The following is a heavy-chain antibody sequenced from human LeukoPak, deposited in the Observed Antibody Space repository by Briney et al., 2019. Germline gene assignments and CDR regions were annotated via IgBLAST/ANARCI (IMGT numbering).Heavy chain of an antibody. Sequence: PSETLSLTCTVSGGSISSYYWGWIRQPPGKGLEWIGSIYYSGSTYYNPSLKSRVTMSVDTSKNQFSLKMSSVTAADTAVYYCARRGGSSWTFDYWGQGTLVTVSS. CDR3: ARRGGSSWTFDY. J-gene: IGHJ4*02. CDR2: IYYSGST. V-gene: IGHV4-39*01. CDR1: GGSISSYY. D-gene: IGHD6-13*01.